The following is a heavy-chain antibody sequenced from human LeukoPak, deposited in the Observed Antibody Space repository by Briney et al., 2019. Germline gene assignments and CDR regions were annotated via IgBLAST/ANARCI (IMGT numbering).Heavy chain of an antibody. J-gene: IGHJ4*02. V-gene: IGHV3-23*01. CDR1: GFTFSSYW. CDR3: AKARYSSGWDYFDY. CDR2: IRGSGGST. D-gene: IGHD6-19*01. Sequence: GGSLRLSCAASGFTFSSYWMSWVRQAPGKGLEWVSGIRGSGGSTYYADSVKGRFTISRDNSMNTLSLQMNSLRAEDTAVYYCAKARYSSGWDYFDYWGQGTLVTVSS.